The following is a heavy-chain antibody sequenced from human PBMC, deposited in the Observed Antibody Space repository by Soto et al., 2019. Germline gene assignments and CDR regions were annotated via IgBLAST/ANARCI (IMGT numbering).Heavy chain of an antibody. J-gene: IGHJ6*02. CDR2: ISGSGGTT. D-gene: IGHD3-3*01. CDR1: GFDFRNYS. CDR3: AKVRKPSDFWSGYYSDYNYFGMDV. V-gene: IGHV3-23*01. Sequence: GSLRHSCAASGFDFRNYSMSGVRQASGKGLEWVSVISGSGGTTYYADSVKGRLTISRDNSRDTLYLQINSLRAEDTAVYYCAKVRKPSDFWSGYYSDYNYFGMDVWGQGTTVTVSS.